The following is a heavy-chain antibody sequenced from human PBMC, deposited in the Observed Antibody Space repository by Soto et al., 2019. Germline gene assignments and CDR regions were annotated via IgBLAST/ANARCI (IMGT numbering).Heavy chain of an antibody. J-gene: IGHJ4*02. V-gene: IGHV1-2*04. CDR2: INPNSGGT. D-gene: IGHD4-17*01. CDR3: ARETTVTSYYFDY. CDR1: GYTFTGYY. Sequence: QVQLVQSGAEVKKPGASVKVSCKASGYTFTGYYMHWVRQAPGQGLEWMGWINPNSGGTNYAQKFQGWVTMTRDTSISTAYMELRRLRSDDTAVYYCARETTVTSYYFDYWGQGTLVTVSS.